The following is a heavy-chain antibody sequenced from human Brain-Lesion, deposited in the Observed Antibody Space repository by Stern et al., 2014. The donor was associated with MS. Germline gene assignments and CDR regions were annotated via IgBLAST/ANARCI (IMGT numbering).Heavy chain of an antibody. V-gene: IGHV1-2*04. Sequence: QVQLVESGAEVKKPGASVKVSCTASGYTFTGFFLHWVRQAPGQGLEWVGWINPNTGVTKSAQTFQGWVTLTRDTSINTVYMELNRLKSDDTAVFYCARGYPFFDNWGQGTLVTVSS. CDR1: GYTFTGFF. CDR2: INPNTGVT. CDR3: ARGYPFFDN. D-gene: IGHD2-15*01. J-gene: IGHJ4*02.